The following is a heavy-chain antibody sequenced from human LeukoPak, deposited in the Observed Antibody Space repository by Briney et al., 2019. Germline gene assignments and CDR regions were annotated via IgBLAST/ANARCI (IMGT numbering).Heavy chain of an antibody. CDR2: IYTSGST. CDR3: AVGYCSGGSCYGVDY. V-gene: IGHV4-4*07. Sequence: PSETLSLTCAVSGGSISSYYWSWIRQPAGKGLEWIVRIYTSGSTNYNPSLKSRVTMSVDTSKNQFSLKLSSVTAGDAAVYYCAVGYCSGGSCYGVDYWGQGTLVTVSS. CDR1: GGSISSYY. D-gene: IGHD2-15*01. J-gene: IGHJ4*02.